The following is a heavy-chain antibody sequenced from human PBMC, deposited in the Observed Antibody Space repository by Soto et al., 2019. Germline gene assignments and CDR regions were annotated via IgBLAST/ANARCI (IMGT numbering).Heavy chain of an antibody. CDR2: ISGIGGST. CDR1: GFTFSSYA. CDR3: ARSDGMDV. V-gene: IGHV3-23*01. J-gene: IGHJ6*02. Sequence: GSLRLSCAASGFTFSSYAMSWVRQAPGQGLEWVSAISGIGGSTYYADSVRGRFTIARDDSKNALYREMNSLRAEVTAVYYCARSDGMDVWGQGTTVTVSS.